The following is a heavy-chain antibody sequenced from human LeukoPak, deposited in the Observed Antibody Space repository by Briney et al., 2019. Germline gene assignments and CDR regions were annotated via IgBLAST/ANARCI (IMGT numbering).Heavy chain of an antibody. J-gene: IGHJ4*02. Sequence: PGGSLRLSCAASGFTFSSYWMSWVRQAPGKGLEWVANIKRDGSEKYYVDSVKGRFTISRDNAKNSLYLQMNSLRAEDTAVYYCARGSDNWNYFGYYFDYWGQGTLVTVSS. CDR1: GFTFSSYW. CDR2: IKRDGSEK. D-gene: IGHD1-7*01. V-gene: IGHV3-7*01. CDR3: ARGSDNWNYFGYYFDY.